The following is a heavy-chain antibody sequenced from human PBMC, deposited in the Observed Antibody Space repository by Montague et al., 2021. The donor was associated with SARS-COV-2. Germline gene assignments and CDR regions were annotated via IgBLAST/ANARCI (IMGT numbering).Heavy chain of an antibody. CDR3: ARAGNWNDGGVGGMDV. CDR2: TYHRSSKWHN. Sequence: CAISGDSVSSNMAAWNWIRQSPSRGLEWLGRTYHRSSKWHNESAVSAKSRITVTPDTSKNQFSLQLNSVTPEETAVYYCARAGNWNDGGVGGMDVWGRGTTVTFSS. D-gene: IGHD1-20*01. J-gene: IGHJ6*02. CDR1: GDSVSSNMAA. V-gene: IGHV6-1*01.